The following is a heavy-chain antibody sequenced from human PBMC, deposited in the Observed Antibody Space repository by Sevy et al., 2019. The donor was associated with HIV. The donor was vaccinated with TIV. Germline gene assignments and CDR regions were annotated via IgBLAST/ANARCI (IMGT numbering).Heavy chain of an antibody. CDR2: IYTGGST. CDR3: ARDHGGVQDWYFDL. CDR1: GFDVSNNY. V-gene: IGHV3-53*01. D-gene: IGHD2-8*02. J-gene: IGHJ2*01. Sequence: PGGSLRLSCAASGFDVSNNYMSWVRQAPGKGLEWVSVIYTGGSTYYADSVTGRFTMSRDTSKNTVYLQMDSLSAEDTAVYYCARDHGGVQDWYFDLWGRGTLVTVSS.